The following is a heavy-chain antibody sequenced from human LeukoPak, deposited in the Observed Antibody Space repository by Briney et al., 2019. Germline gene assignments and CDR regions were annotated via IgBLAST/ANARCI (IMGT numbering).Heavy chain of an antibody. J-gene: IGHJ4*02. CDR1: GITFSNYA. CDR3: AKAIGYSYGYDDY. Sequence: PGGSLRLSCAASGITFSNYAMSWVRQAPGKGLAWVSAISGSGGTTFYADSVKGRFTISRDNSKSTLYLQMNSLAAEDTAIYYCAKAIGYSYGYDDYWGQGTLVTVSS. CDR2: ISGSGGTT. D-gene: IGHD5-18*01. V-gene: IGHV3-23*01.